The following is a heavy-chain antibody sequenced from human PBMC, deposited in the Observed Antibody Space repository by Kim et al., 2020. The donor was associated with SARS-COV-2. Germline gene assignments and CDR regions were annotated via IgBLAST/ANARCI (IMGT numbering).Heavy chain of an antibody. V-gene: IGHV4-34*01. D-gene: IGHD3-9*01. Sequence: SLKPRVTISVDTSKNQFSLKLSSVTAADTAVYYCARGGSVRHFDWLSRCWGQGTLVTVSS. J-gene: IGHJ4*02. CDR3: ARGGSVRHFDWLSRC.